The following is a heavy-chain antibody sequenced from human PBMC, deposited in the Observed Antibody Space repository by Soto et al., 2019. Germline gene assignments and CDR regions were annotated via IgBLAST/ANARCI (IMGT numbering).Heavy chain of an antibody. D-gene: IGHD3-9*01. Sequence: GGSLRLSCSASGFTFSEYSMHWVRQAPGKGLQYVSTISSDGDITYYADSVKGRFTISRDNSKNTLYLQMNSLRPEDTAVYYCVKVSTFYDILTGYYSTNFFDPWGQGNLVTVSS. CDR2: ISSDGDIT. V-gene: IGHV3-64D*06. CDR1: GFTFSEYS. J-gene: IGHJ5*02. CDR3: VKVSTFYDILTGYYSTNFFDP.